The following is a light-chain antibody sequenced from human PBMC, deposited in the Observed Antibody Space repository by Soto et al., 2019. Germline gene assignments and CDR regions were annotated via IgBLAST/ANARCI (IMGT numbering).Light chain of an antibody. J-gene: IGLJ1*01. Sequence: QSVLTQPASVSGSPGQSITISCTGTSSDVGGYNLVSWYQQHPGKAPEVMIYEGSKRPSGVSNRFSGSKSGNTASLTISGLQAEDEADYYCCSYAGSSTYVFGTGTKVTVL. CDR3: CSYAGSSTYV. V-gene: IGLV2-23*01. CDR2: EGS. CDR1: SSDVGGYNL.